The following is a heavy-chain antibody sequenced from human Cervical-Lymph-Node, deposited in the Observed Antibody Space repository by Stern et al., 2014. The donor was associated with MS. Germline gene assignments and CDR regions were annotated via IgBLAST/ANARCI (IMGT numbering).Heavy chain of an antibody. J-gene: IGHJ3*01. V-gene: IGHV2-70*15. CDR1: GFSLNTNGVC. Sequence: QVTLRESGPALVKPTQTLTLTCTYSGFSLNTNGVCVSWIRQPPGKALEWLARIDWDDDKYYTTSLKTRLAVSKDTSRNQVVLTMTDMDPVDTATYYCTRMSRRRGYSDGFDVWGPGTMVTVSP. CDR3: TRMSRRRGYSDGFDV. CDR2: IDWDDDK. D-gene: IGHD1-1*01.